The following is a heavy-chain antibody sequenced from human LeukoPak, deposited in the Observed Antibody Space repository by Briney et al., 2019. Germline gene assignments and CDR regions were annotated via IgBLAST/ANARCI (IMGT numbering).Heavy chain of an antibody. D-gene: IGHD3-10*01. V-gene: IGHV3-33*01. CDR3: ARSYYYGSGSYYQGY. J-gene: IGHJ4*02. CDR2: IWYDGSNK. Sequence: PGGSLRLSCAASGFTFSSYGMHWVRQAPGKGLEWVAVIWYDGSNKYYADSVKGRFTISRGNSKNTLYLQMNSLRAEDTAVYYCARSYYYGSGSYYQGYWGQGTLVTVSS. CDR1: GFTFSSYG.